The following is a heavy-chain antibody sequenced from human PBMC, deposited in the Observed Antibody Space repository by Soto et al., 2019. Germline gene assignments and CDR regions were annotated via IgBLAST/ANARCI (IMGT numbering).Heavy chain of an antibody. D-gene: IGHD5-18*01. CDR1: GGTFSRSG. J-gene: IGHJ6*02. CDR3: ARCPQPPDTADPYAVDV. CDR2: IVPSVDAT. V-gene: IGHV1-69*18. Sequence: QVQLVQSGTEVKKPGASVKVSCKASGGTFSRSGFHWVRQAPGQGLEWMGMIVPSVDATNYAQKFQARVTISADQFTSTVYMELRSLRSEDTAVYYCARCPQPPDTADPYAVDVWGQGTRVIVSS.